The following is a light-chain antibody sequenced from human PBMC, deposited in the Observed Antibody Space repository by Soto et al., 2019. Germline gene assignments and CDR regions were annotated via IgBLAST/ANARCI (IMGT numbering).Light chain of an antibody. CDR2: EVS. J-gene: IGLJ1*01. Sequence: QSALTQPASVSGSPGQSITISCTGTSSDVGGYNYVSWYQQHPGKAPKLMIYEVSNRPSGVSNRFSGSKSGNTASLTISGLQAEDEADYYCSSYSGSSIPDVFGTGTKLTVL. CDR3: SSYSGSSIPDV. V-gene: IGLV2-14*01. CDR1: SSDVGGYNY.